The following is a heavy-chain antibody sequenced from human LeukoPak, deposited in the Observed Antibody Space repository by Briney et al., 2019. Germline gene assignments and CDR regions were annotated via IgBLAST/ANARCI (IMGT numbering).Heavy chain of an antibody. Sequence: ASVKVSCKASGYTFTGYYMHWVRQAPGQGLEWMGRINPNSGGTNYAQKFQGRVTMTRDTSISTAYMELSRLRSDDTAVYYCARDLGGSYLGYYYGMDVWGQGTTVTVSS. D-gene: IGHD1-26*01. V-gene: IGHV1-2*06. CDR1: GYTFTGYY. J-gene: IGHJ6*02. CDR2: INPNSGGT. CDR3: ARDLGGSYLGYYYGMDV.